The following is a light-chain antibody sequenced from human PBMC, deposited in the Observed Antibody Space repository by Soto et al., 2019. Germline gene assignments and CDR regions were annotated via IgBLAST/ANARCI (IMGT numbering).Light chain of an antibody. CDR2: EAS. J-gene: IGKJ5*01. V-gene: IGKV3-11*01. CDR1: PSVRNY. Sequence: EVVLTQSPATLSLSPGERATLSCRASPSVRNYLAWYQHKPGQAPRLLIYEASNRAAGIPARFSGSGSGTDFTLTISSIEHEDFAVYFCQQRHMWHITLGQGTRL. CDR3: QQRHMWHIT.